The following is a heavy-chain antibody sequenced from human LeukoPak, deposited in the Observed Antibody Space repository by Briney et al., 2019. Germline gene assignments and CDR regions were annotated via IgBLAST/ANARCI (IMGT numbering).Heavy chain of an antibody. CDR1: GFTFSSYD. J-gene: IGHJ3*02. CDR2: IRYDGSKK. D-gene: IGHD6-19*01. CDR3: AVIAVAGSAAFDI. V-gene: IGHV3-30*02. Sequence: GGSLRLSCAASGFTFSSYDMHWVRQAPGKGLEWVAFIRYDGSKKYYVDSVKGRFTISRDNSKKKLYLQMNSLRVDDTAVYYCAVIAVAGSAAFDIWGQGTMVTVSS.